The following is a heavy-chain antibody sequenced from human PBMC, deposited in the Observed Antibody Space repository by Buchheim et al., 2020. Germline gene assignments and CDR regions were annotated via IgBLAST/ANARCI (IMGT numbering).Heavy chain of an antibody. J-gene: IGHJ6*03. CDR3: ARIGIDNYYYYYMDV. CDR1: GFTFSSYE. V-gene: IGHV3-48*03. CDR2: ISSSCSTI. Sequence: EVQLVESGGGLVQPGGSLRLSCAASGFTFSSYEMNWVRQAPGKGLEWVSYISSSCSTIYYADSVKGRFTISRDNAKNSLYLQMNSLRAEDTAVYYCARIGIDNYYYYYMDVWGKGTT. D-gene: IGHD1-26*01.